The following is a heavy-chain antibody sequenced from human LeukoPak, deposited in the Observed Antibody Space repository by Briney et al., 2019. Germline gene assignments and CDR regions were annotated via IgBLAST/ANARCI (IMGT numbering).Heavy chain of an antibody. CDR3: ARDDDFWSGQVFDI. V-gene: IGHV4-34*01. CDR2: INHSGST. J-gene: IGHJ3*02. CDR1: GGSFSGYY. Sequence: PSETLSLTCAVYGGSFSGYYRSWIRQPPGKGLEWIGEINHSGSTNYNPSLKSRVTISVDTSKNQFSLKLSSVTAADTAVYYCARDDDFWSGQVFDIWGQGTMVTVSS. D-gene: IGHD3-3*01.